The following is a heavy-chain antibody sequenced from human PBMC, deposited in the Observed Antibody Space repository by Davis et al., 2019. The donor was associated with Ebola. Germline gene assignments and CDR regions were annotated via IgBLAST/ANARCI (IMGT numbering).Heavy chain of an antibody. J-gene: IGHJ4*02. D-gene: IGHD2-15*01. V-gene: IGHV4-39*02. CDR3: AREEGYCSGGSCYSGYFDY. CDR1: GGSISSPDY. CDR2: IYYSGGT. Sequence: MPSETLSLTCVVSGGSISSPDYWGWIRQAPGTGLEWIGSIYYSGGTHYNPSLKSRVTMSVDTSKNQFSLKLSSVTAADTAVYYCAREEGYCSGGSCYSGYFDYWGQRTLVTVSS.